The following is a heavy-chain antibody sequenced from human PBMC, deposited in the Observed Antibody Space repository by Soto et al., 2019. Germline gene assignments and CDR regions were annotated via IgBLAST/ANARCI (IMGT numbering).Heavy chain of an antibody. CDR1: GYTLTELS. Sequence: ASVKVSCKVSGYTLTELSMHWVRQAPGKGLEWMGGFDPEDGETIYAQKFQGRVTMTEDTSTSTAYMELRSLRSDDTAVYYCAREAHSLHYYDSSAHAFDYWGQGTLVTVSS. D-gene: IGHD3-22*01. CDR3: AREAHSLHYYDSSAHAFDY. V-gene: IGHV1-24*01. J-gene: IGHJ4*02. CDR2: FDPEDGET.